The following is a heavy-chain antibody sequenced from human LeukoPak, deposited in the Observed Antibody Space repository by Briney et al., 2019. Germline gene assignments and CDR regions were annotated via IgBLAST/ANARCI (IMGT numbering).Heavy chain of an antibody. CDR2: INHSGST. D-gene: IGHD6-19*01. CDR1: GGSFSDYY. V-gene: IGHV4-34*01. J-gene: IGHJ4*02. CDR3: ASQYSSGWHPS. Sequence: SETLSLTCAVSGGSFSDYYWARIRQPPGKGLEWIGEINHSGSTTYNATLKSRVTISVDTSKSQFSLKLTSVTAADTAMYFCASQYSSGWHPSWGQGTLVTVSS.